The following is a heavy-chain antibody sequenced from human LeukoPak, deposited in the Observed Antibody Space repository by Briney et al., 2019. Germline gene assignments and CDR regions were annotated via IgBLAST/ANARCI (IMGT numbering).Heavy chain of an antibody. V-gene: IGHV3-30-3*01. CDR1: GFTFSSYA. D-gene: IGHD6-13*01. CDR3: ARDTSTGAADYYFDY. CDR2: ISYNGNNY. J-gene: IGHJ4*02. Sequence: GRSLRLSCAASGFTFSSYAMHWVRQAPGKGLEWVAVISYNGNNYYYADSVKGRFTISRDNSKNTLYLQMNSLRVEDTAVYYCARDTSTGAADYYFDYWGQGTLVTVSS.